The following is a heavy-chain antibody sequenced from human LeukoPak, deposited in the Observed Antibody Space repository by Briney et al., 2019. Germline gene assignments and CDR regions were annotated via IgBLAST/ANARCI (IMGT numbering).Heavy chain of an antibody. CDR3: ARVPYDSGGYTYVPLYYYYNYMDV. Sequence: PGGSLRLSCAASGFTFSSYGMHWVRQAPGKGLEWVAFIRCDGSNKYYADSVKGRFTISRDNSKNTLYLQMNNLRAEDTAVYYCARVPYDSGGYTYVPLYYYYNYMDVWGKGTTVTISS. D-gene: IGHD3-22*01. V-gene: IGHV3-30*02. J-gene: IGHJ6*03. CDR2: IRCDGSNK. CDR1: GFTFSSYG.